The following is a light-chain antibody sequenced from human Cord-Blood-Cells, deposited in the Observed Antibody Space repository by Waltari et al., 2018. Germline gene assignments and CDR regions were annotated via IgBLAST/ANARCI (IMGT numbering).Light chain of an antibody. J-gene: IGKJ1*01. CDR3: QQYNSYAWT. CDR2: KAS. V-gene: IGKV1-5*03. CDR1: QSISSW. Sequence: IQMPQSPSTLSASVGDRAPIPCRASQSISSWLAWYQQKPGKAPKLLIYKASSLESGVPSRFSGSGSGTEFTLTISSLQPDDFATYYCQQYNSYAWTFGQGTKVEIK.